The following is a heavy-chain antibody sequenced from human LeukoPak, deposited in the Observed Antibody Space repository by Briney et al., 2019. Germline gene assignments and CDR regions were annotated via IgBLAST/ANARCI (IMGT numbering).Heavy chain of an antibody. D-gene: IGHD3-22*01. CDR1: GYTFTSYD. J-gene: IGHJ4*02. CDR3: ARDGVNYYDISGYDI. V-gene: IGHV1-8*03. Sequence: ASVKVSCKASGYTFTSYDINWVRQATGQGLEWMGWMNPNSGNTGYAQKFQGRVTITRNTSISTAYMELSSLRSEDTAVYYCARDGVNYYDISGYDIWGRGTLVTVSS. CDR2: MNPNSGNT.